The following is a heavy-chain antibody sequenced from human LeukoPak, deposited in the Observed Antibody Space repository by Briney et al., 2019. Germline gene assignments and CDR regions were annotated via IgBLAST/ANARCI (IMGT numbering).Heavy chain of an antibody. D-gene: IGHD1-26*01. Sequence: SVKVSCKASGFTFTSSAVQWVRQARGQRLEWIGWIVVGSGNTNYAQKFQERVTITRDMSTSTAYMELSSLRSEDTAVYYCAREGPNGAVDAFDIWGQGTMVTVSS. CDR2: IVVGSGNT. CDR3: AREGPNGAVDAFDI. J-gene: IGHJ3*02. V-gene: IGHV1-58*01. CDR1: GFTFTSSA.